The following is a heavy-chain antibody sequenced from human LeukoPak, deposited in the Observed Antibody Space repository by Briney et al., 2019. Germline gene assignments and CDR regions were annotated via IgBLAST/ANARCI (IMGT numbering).Heavy chain of an antibody. CDR1: GFTFSTFA. CDR3: AREDGRGYSYYFDY. Sequence: GGSLRLSCAASGFTFSTFAMSWVRQAPGKGLEWVSGINWNGGSTGYADSVKGRFTISRDNAKNSLFLQMNSLRAEDTALYFCAREDGRGYSYYFDYWGQGNLVTVSS. J-gene: IGHJ4*02. CDR2: INWNGGST. V-gene: IGHV3-20*04. D-gene: IGHD5-18*01.